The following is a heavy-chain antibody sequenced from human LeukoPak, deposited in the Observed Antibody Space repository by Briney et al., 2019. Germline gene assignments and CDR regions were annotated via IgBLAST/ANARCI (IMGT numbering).Heavy chain of an antibody. CDR3: ARVIAAAGTDWFDP. J-gene: IGHJ5*02. CDR2: IYHSGST. D-gene: IGHD6-13*01. CDR1: GYSISSGYY. Sequence: KPSETLSLTCTVSGYSISSGYYWGWIRQPPGKGLEWIGSIYHSGSTYYNPSLKSRVTISVDTSKNQFSLKLSSSTAADTAVYYCARVIAAAGTDWFDPWGQGALVTVFS. V-gene: IGHV4-38-2*02.